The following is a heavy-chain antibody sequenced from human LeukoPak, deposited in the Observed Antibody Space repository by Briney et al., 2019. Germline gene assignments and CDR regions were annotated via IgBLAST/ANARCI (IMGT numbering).Heavy chain of an antibody. J-gene: IGHJ4*02. CDR1: GFTVSSSY. CDR3: ARWVVATMFDY. Sequence: GGSLRLSCATSGFTVSSSYLSRVRQAPGKGVEWVSVIYSDGSTYYADSVKGRFTISRDNSKNTLFLQMNSLRAEDTAVYYCARWVVATMFDYWGPGTLVTVSS. V-gene: IGHV3-66*01. D-gene: IGHD5-12*01. CDR2: IYSDGST.